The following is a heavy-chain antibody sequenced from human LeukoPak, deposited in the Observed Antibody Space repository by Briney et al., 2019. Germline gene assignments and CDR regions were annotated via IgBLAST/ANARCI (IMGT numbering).Heavy chain of an antibody. J-gene: IGHJ5*01. CDR1: GHSISSGYY. CDR3: SRLFVTGVDGRGWFHS. Sequence: SETLSLTCAVSGHSISSGYYWGWIRPPPGKGLEWIGIIYHSGSTYYNPSLKSRVTISVDTSKNQFSLKLSSVTAADSAVYYCSRLFVTGVDGRGWFHSWGQGTLVTVSS. CDR2: IYHSGST. V-gene: IGHV4-38-2*01. D-gene: IGHD1-14*01.